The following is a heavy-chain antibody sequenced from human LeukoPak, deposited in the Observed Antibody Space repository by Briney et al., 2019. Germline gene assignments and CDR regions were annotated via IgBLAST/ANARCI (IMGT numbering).Heavy chain of an antibody. CDR1: GGSISSYY. CDR3: ARVSGIVGARAFDY. V-gene: IGHV4-59*01. J-gene: IGHJ4*02. CDR2: IYYSGST. Sequence: PSETLSLTCTVSGGSISSYYWSWIRQPPGKGLEWIGYIYYSGSTNYNPSLQSRVTISVDTSKNQFSLKLSSVTAADTAVYYCARVSGIVGARAFDYWGQGTLVTVSS. D-gene: IGHD1-26*01.